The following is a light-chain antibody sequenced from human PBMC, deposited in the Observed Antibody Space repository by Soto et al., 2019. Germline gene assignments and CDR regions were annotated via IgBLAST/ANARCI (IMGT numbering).Light chain of an antibody. CDR1: ESVSSSY. J-gene: IGKJ1*01. CDR2: AAS. CDR3: QQYGTSRT. Sequence: SQSPCTLSLSTGERATLSCRASESVSSSYFACYQHKPGQPTRPLFDAASSRAAGIPARFSGSGSGADFTLTISRLEPEDFAVYCCQQYGTSRTFAQGTKV. V-gene: IGKV3-20*01.